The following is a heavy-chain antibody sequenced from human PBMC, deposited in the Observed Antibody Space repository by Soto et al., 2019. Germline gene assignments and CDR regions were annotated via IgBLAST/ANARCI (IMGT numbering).Heavy chain of an antibody. J-gene: IGHJ4*02. V-gene: IGHV1-18*04. D-gene: IGHD4-17*01. CDR2: ISAYNGNT. Sequence: GASVKVSCKASGYTFIGYYMHWVRQAPGQGLEWMGWISAYNGNTNYAQKLQGRVTMTTDTSTSTAYMELRSLRSDDTAVYYCAREERTTDLYGYWGQGTLVTVSS. CDR1: GYTFIGYY. CDR3: AREERTTDLYGY.